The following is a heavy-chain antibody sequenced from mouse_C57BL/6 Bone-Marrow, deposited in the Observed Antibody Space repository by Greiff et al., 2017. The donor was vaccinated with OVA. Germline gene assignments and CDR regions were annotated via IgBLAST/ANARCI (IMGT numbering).Heavy chain of an antibody. V-gene: IGHV5-9-1*02. D-gene: IGHD1-2*01. Sequence: EVHLVESGEGLVKPGGSLKLSCAASGFTFSSYAMSWVRQTPEKRLEWVAYISSGGDYIYYADTVKGRFTISRDNARNTLYLQMSSLKSEDTAMYYCTREGTTAPFDYWGQGTTLTVSS. CDR3: TREGTTAPFDY. CDR2: ISSGGDYI. J-gene: IGHJ2*01. CDR1: GFTFSSYA.